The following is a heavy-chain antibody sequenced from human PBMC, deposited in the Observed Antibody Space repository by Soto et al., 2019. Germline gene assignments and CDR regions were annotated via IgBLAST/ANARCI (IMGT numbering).Heavy chain of an antibody. CDR1: GGSISSSSYY. D-gene: IGHD3-9*01. V-gene: IGHV4-39*01. CDR3: ARLHLTYYDILTGYYPGFYYYYGMDV. Sequence: PSETLSVTCTVSGGSISSSSYYRGWIRQAPGKGLEWIGSIYYSGSTYYNPSLKSRDTISVDTSKNQFSLKLSSVTAADTAVYYCARLHLTYYDILTGYYPGFYYYYGMDVWGQGTTVT. J-gene: IGHJ6*02. CDR2: IYYSGST.